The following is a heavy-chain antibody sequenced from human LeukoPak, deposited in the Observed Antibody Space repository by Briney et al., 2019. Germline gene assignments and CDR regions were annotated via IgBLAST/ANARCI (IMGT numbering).Heavy chain of an antibody. D-gene: IGHD6-25*01. CDR3: ARGWEYPGTESIAAGGRADF. J-gene: IGHJ1*01. CDR2: VSSSSSYI. CDR1: GFTFSRYS. V-gene: IGHV3-21*01. Sequence: AGGSLRLSCAASGFTFSRYSMNWVRQAPGRGLEWVSSVSSSSSYIYYADSVKGRFTISRDNAKNSLYLQMNSLRAEDTAVYYCARGWEYPGTESIAAGGRADFWGQGTMAIVSS.